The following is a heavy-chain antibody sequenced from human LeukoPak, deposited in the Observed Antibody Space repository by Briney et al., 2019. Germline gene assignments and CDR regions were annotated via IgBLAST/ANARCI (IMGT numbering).Heavy chain of an antibody. V-gene: IGHV3-30*02. D-gene: IGHD5-24*01. CDR1: GFTFSSYG. Sequence: PGGSLRLSCAASGFTFSSYGMHWVRQAPGKGLEWVAFIRYDGSNKYYADSVKGRFTISRDNSKNTQSLQMNSLRAEDTAVYYCARVDGYNYYFDYWGQGTLVTVSS. CDR3: ARVDGYNYYFDY. CDR2: IRYDGSNK. J-gene: IGHJ4*02.